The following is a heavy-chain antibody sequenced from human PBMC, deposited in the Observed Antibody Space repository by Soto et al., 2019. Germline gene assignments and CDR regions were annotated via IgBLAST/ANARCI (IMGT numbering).Heavy chain of an antibody. J-gene: IGHJ6*02. Sequence: QVQLQESGPGLVKSSETLSLTCTVSGASISSYYWSWVRQPPGKGLEWIGYIDYSGTTKYHPSLQSRATISEDTSKNQVSLKLTSMTTADTAVYYCARENGEPRYYYYCMDVWGQGTTVTVSS. CDR2: IDYSGTT. CDR3: ARENGEPRYYYYCMDV. V-gene: IGHV4-59*01. CDR1: GASISSYY. D-gene: IGHD4-17*01.